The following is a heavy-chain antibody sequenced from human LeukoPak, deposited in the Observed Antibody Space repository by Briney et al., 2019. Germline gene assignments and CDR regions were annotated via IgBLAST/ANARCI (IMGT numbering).Heavy chain of an antibody. CDR3: ARKNDYGDYFDAFDM. V-gene: IGHV4-59*01. Sequence: SETLSLTCSVSGGSIRDYYWSWIRQPPGKGLEWTGYMFHTGNSKDNPSLKSRLTMSVDTSENRFSLKLSSVTAADTVVYFCARKNDYGDYFDAFDMWGRGTMVSVSS. CDR1: GGSIRDYY. J-gene: IGHJ3*02. D-gene: IGHD4-17*01. CDR2: MFHTGNS.